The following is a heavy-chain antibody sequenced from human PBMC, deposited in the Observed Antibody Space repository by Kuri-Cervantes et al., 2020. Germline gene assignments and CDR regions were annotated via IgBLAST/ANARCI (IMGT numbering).Heavy chain of an antibody. J-gene: IGHJ4*02. D-gene: IGHD4-17*01. CDR3: ARDLSYGDFGY. Sequence: LSLTCAASGFTFSRNTMNWVRQAPGKGLEWVSSISSNSSYIYYADLVKGRFSISRDNSKNTLYLQMNSLRAEDTAVYYCARDLSYGDFGYWGQGTMVTVSS. V-gene: IGHV3-21*01. CDR1: GFTFSRNT. CDR2: ISSNSSYI.